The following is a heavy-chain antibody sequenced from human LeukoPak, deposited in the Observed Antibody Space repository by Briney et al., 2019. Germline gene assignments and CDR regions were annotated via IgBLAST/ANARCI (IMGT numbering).Heavy chain of an antibody. D-gene: IGHD3-22*01. V-gene: IGHV4-59*08. J-gene: IGHJ3*02. Sequence: SETLSLTCTVSGGSISSYYWSWIRQPPGKGLEWIGYIYYSGSTNYNPSLKSRVTMSVDTSKNQFSLKLSSVTAADTAVYYCARVGSSGSRAFDIWGQGTMVTVSS. CDR2: IYYSGST. CDR3: ARVGSSGSRAFDI. CDR1: GGSISSYY.